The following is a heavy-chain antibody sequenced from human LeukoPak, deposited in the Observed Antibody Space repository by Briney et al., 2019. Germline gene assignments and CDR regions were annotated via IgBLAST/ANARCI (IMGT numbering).Heavy chain of an antibody. D-gene: IGHD6-13*01. Sequence: PSETLSLTCTVSGGSISSYYWSWIRQPPGKGLEWIGYIYYSGSTSYNPSLKSRVTISVGTSKNQFSLKLSSVTAADTAVYYCARVYYSSSYDYWYFDLWGRGTLVTVSS. CDR3: ARVYYSSSYDYWYFDL. CDR1: GGSISSYY. V-gene: IGHV4-59*01. J-gene: IGHJ2*01. CDR2: IYYSGST.